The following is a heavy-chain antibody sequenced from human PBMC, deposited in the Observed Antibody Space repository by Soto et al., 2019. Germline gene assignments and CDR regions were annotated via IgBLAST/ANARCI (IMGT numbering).Heavy chain of an antibody. D-gene: IGHD6-13*01. V-gene: IGHV3-9*01. CDR2: ISWNSGSI. CDR3: AKDLSESRSAPIAAAGTPPWYY. J-gene: IGHJ4*02. CDR1: GFTFDDYA. Sequence: PGGSLRLSCAASGFTFDDYAMHWVRQAPGKGLEWVSGISWNSGSIGYADSVKGRFTISRDNAKNSLYLQMNSLRAEDTALYYCAKDLSESRSAPIAAAGTPPWYYWGQGTLVTVSS.